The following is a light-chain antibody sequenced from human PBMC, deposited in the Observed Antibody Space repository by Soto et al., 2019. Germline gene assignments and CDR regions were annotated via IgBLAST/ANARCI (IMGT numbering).Light chain of an antibody. V-gene: IGKV1-39*01. CDR1: QSISSY. CDR3: QQYNSYWT. CDR2: AAS. J-gene: IGKJ1*01. Sequence: DIQMTQSPSSLSASVGDRVTITCRASQSISSYLNWYQQKPGKAPKLLIYAASSLQRGVPTRFSGSGSGTEFTLTISSLQPDDFATYYCQQYNSYWTFGQGTKVDIK.